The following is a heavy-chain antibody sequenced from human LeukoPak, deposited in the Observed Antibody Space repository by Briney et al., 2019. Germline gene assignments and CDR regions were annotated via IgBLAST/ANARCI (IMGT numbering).Heavy chain of an antibody. J-gene: IGHJ6*03. V-gene: IGHV3-23*01. CDR2: ISGSGGST. CDR3: AKDRAEYSSSWDYYYYYMDV. D-gene: IGHD6-13*01. CDR1: GFTFSSYA. Sequence: GGSLRLSCAASGFTFSSYAMSWVSQAPGKGLEWVSAISGSGGSTYYADSVKGRFTISRDNSKNTLYLQMNSLRAEDTAVYYCAKDRAEYSSSWDYYYYYMDVWGKGTTVTVSS.